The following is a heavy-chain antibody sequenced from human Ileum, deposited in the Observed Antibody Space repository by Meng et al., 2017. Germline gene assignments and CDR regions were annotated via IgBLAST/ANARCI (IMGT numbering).Heavy chain of an antibody. D-gene: IGHD5-18*01. CDR1: NGSLTNVNNY. Sequence: VQLQESGPGLVKPSPTLSLTCTVSNGSLTNVNNYWNWIRQAPGQALEHIGYIYYDGSSYATPSLKSRVTMSIDTSTNQFSLRLDSVTAADTAVYYCAREFYVDTAMVIDSWGPGALVTVSS. CDR2: IYYDGSS. J-gene: IGHJ4*02. V-gene: IGHV4-30-4*01. CDR3: AREFYVDTAMVIDS.